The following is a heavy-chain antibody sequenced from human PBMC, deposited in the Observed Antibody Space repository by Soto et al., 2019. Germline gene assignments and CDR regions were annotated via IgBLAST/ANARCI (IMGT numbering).Heavy chain of an antibody. D-gene: IGHD3-10*01. CDR1: GFTFSSYG. CDR2: ISYDGSNK. Sequence: PGGSLRLSCAASGFTFSSYGMHWVRQAPGKGLEWVAVISYDGSNKYYADSVKGRFTIARDNSKNTLYLQMNSLRAEDTAVYYCAKARGQGRYYYYGMDVWGQGTTVTVSS. J-gene: IGHJ6*02. CDR3: AKARGQGRYYYYGMDV. V-gene: IGHV3-30*18.